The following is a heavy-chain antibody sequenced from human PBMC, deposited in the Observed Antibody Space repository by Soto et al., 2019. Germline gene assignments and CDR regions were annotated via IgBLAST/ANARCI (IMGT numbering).Heavy chain of an antibody. D-gene: IGHD1-26*01. Sequence: QVQLVESGGGVVQPGRSLRLSCAASGFTFSSYGMHWVRQAPGKGLEWVAVIWYDGSNKYYADSVKGRFTISRDNSKNTLYLQMNSLRAEDTAAYYCARVVGATTPLDYWGQGTLLTVSS. CDR2: IWYDGSNK. J-gene: IGHJ4*02. V-gene: IGHV3-33*01. CDR1: GFTFSSYG. CDR3: ARVVGATTPLDY.